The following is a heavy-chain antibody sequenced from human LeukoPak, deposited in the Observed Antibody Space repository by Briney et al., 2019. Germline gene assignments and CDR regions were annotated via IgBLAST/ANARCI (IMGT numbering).Heavy chain of an antibody. CDR2: ISSGAGSP. Sequence: GGSLRLSCVASGFTFGSYALAWVRQAPGKGLEWVSTISSGAGSPFYADSVRGRFTISRDNSKDTLSLHMTSLRPEDTAVYYCVKGGSSSSEGGWGQGTLVTVSS. CDR3: VKGGSSSSEGG. CDR1: GFTFGSYA. D-gene: IGHD6-6*01. V-gene: IGHV3-23*01. J-gene: IGHJ4*02.